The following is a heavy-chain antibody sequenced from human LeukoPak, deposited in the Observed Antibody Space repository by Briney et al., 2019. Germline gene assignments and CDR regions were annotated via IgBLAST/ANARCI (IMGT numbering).Heavy chain of an antibody. CDR3: ARVPDTAMAPAGYYYYYMDV. D-gene: IGHD5-18*01. Sequence: ASVKVSCKASGHTFTSYDINWVRQATGQGLEWMGWMNPNSGNTGYAQKFQGRVTMTRNTSISTAYMELSSLRSEDTAVYYCARVPDTAMAPAGYYYYYMDVWGKGTTVTISS. CDR2: MNPNSGNT. V-gene: IGHV1-8*01. CDR1: GHTFTSYD. J-gene: IGHJ6*03.